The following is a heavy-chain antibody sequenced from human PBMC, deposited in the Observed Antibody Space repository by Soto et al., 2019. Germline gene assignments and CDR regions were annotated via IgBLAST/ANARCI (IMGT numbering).Heavy chain of an antibody. V-gene: IGHV3-33*08. Sequence: GGSLRLSCAASGFTFSSYGMHWVRQAPGKGLEWVAVIWYDGSNKYYADSVKGRFTISRDNSKNTLYLQMNSLRAEDTAVYYCAREDYGDSHDYWGQGTLVTVSS. CDR3: AREDYGDSHDY. J-gene: IGHJ4*02. D-gene: IGHD4-17*01. CDR1: GFTFSSYG. CDR2: IWYDGSNK.